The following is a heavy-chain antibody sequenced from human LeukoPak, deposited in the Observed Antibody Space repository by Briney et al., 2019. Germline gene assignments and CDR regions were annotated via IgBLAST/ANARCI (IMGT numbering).Heavy chain of an antibody. Sequence: PGGSLRLSCAASGFTFSSYGMHWVRQAPGKGLEWVAFIRYDGRNKYYADSVKGRFTISRDNSKNTLYLQMNSLRAEDTAVYYCAKDRITMIVGVFDYWGQGTLVTVSS. CDR3: AKDRITMIVGVFDY. CDR2: IRYDGRNK. J-gene: IGHJ4*02. V-gene: IGHV3-30*02. CDR1: GFTFSSYG. D-gene: IGHD3-22*01.